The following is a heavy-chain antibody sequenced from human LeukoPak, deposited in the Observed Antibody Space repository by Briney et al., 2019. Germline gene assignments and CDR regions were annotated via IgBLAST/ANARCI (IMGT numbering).Heavy chain of an antibody. D-gene: IGHD4-17*01. CDR3: ARDGIYGVWYFDL. J-gene: IGHJ2*01. V-gene: IGHV3-21*01. CDR1: GFTFSSYS. Sequence: GGSLRLSCAASGFTFSSYSMNWVRQAPGKGLELVSSISSSSSYIYYADSVKGRFTISRDNAKNSLYLQMNSLRAEDTAVYYCARDGIYGVWYFDLWGRGTLVTVSS. CDR2: ISSSSSYI.